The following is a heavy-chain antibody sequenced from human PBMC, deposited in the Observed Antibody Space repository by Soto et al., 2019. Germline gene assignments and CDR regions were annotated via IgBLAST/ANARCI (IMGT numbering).Heavy chain of an antibody. Sequence: LSLTCAVYGGSFSGYYWSWIRQPPGKGLEWSGEINHSGSTNYNPSLKSRVTISVDTSKNQFSLKLSSVTAADTAVYYCARGAEGSSWSRYYYYYGMDVWGQGTTVTVSS. D-gene: IGHD6-13*01. V-gene: IGHV4-34*01. CDR3: ARGAEGSSWSRYYYYYGMDV. J-gene: IGHJ6*02. CDR2: INHSGST. CDR1: GGSFSGYY.